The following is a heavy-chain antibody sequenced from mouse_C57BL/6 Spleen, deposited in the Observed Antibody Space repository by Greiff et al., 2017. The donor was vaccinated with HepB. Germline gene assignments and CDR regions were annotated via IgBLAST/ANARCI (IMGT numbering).Heavy chain of an antibody. D-gene: IGHD2-4*01. J-gene: IGHJ3*01. CDR2: INPNNGGT. V-gene: IGHV1-22*01. CDR1: GYTFTDYN. Sequence: EVQLQQSGPELVKPGASVKMSCKASGYTFTDYNMHWVKQSHGKSLEWIGYINPNNGGTSYNQKFKGKATLTVNKSSSTAYMELRSLTSEDSAVYYGARERNYDYAWFAYWGQGTLVTVSA. CDR3: ARERNYDYAWFAY.